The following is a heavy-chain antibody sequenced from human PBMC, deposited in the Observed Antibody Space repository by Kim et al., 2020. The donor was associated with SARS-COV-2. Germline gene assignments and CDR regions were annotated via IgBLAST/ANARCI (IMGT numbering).Heavy chain of an antibody. D-gene: IGHD6-19*01. V-gene: IGHV1-46*01. Sequence: ASVKVSCKASGYTFTSYYMHWVRQAPGQGLEWMGIINPSGGSTSYAQKFQGRVTMTRDTSTSTVYMELSSLRSEDTAVYYCARVGTHSGWYFSGYYYGMDVWGQGTTVTVSS. CDR1: GYTFTSYY. CDR3: ARVGTHSGWYFSGYYYGMDV. J-gene: IGHJ6*02. CDR2: INPSGGST.